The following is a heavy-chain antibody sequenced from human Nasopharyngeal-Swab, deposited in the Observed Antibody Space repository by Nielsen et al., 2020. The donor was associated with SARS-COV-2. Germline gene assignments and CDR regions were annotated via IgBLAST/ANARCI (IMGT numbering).Heavy chain of an antibody. Sequence: SSVNVSCKASGCTFSSYAISWVRQAPGQGLEWMGRIIPILGIANYAQKFQGRVTITADKSTSTAYMELSSLRSEDTAVYYCAREKELGTWDYWGQGTLVTVSS. CDR1: GCTFSSYA. J-gene: IGHJ4*02. V-gene: IGHV1-69*04. CDR3: AREKELGTWDY. D-gene: IGHD1-26*01. CDR2: IIPILGIA.